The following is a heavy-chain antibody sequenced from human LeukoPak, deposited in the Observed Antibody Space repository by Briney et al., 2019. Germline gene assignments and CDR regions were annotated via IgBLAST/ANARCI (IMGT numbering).Heavy chain of an antibody. CDR3: AKDGRDGVFDY. J-gene: IGHJ4*02. CDR1: GFTFSSYA. D-gene: IGHD5-24*01. Sequence: GGSLRLSCAASGFTFSSYATSWVRQAPGKGLEWVSAIRGSGGSTYYADSVKGRFTISRDNSKNTLYLQMNSLRAEDTAVYYCAKDGRDGVFDYWGQGTLVTVSS. CDR2: IRGSGGST. V-gene: IGHV3-23*01.